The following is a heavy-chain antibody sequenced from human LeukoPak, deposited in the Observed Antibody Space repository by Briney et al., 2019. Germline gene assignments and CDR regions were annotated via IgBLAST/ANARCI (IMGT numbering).Heavy chain of an antibody. Sequence: GGSLRLSCVASGFTFSDYYMSWIRQAPGRGLEWVSYIRSSGTTIHYADSVKGRFTISRDNAKNSLYLQMNSLRAEDTAVYYCARDRGAVTDVFDYWGQGTLVTVSS. J-gene: IGHJ4*02. CDR2: IRSSGTTI. CDR3: ARDRGAVTDVFDY. D-gene: IGHD6-19*01. V-gene: IGHV3-11*04. CDR1: GFTFSDYY.